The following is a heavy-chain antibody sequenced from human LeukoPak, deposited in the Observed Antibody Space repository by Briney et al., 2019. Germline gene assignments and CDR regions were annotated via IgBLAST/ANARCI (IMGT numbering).Heavy chain of an antibody. CDR1: GYTFASCD. CDR2: VNPNSGNT. V-gene: IGHV1-8*01. Sequence: ASVKVSCKASGYTFASCDINWVRQATGQGLEWMGWVNPNSGNTGYGQSFQGRITMTRDISIGTDYMELSNLTSEDTAIYYCTRGSSGRRDNWGQGTMVTVSA. D-gene: IGHD3-3*01. J-gene: IGHJ4*02. CDR3: TRGSSGRRDN.